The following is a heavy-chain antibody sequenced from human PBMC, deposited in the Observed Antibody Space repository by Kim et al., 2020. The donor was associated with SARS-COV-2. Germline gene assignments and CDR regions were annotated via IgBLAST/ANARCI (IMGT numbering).Heavy chain of an antibody. J-gene: IGHJ3*02. V-gene: IGHV3-74*01. Sequence: ITTYAGSVKGRFTISRDNAKNTLYLQMNSLRAEDTAVYYCARDTSYAFDIWGQGTMVTVSS. CDR3: ARDTSYAFDI. CDR2: IT.